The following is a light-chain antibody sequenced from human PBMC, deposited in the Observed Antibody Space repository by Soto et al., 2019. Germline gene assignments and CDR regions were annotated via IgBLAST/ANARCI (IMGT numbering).Light chain of an antibody. CDR2: GAS. CDR1: QSVSSN. Sequence: EIVMTQSPATLSVSPGERATLSCRASQSVSSNLAWYQQKPGQAPRLLIYGASTRDTGIPARFSGSGSGTDFTLTISSLQAEDFAVYYWQQYNNWWTFGQGTKVEIK. CDR3: QQYNNWWT. V-gene: IGKV3-15*01. J-gene: IGKJ1*01.